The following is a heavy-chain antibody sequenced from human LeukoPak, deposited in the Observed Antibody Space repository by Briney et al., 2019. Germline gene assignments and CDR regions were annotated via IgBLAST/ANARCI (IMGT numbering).Heavy chain of an antibody. J-gene: IGHJ6*03. CDR2: IIPIFGTT. D-gene: IGHD1/OR15-1a*01. CDR3: ARSRKQYYYYYMDV. Sequence: SVKVSCKASGDTFINYALSWVRQAPGQGLEWMGGIIPIFGTTNYAQKFQGRVTITTDESTSTAHMELSSLRSEDTAVYFCARSRKQYYYYYMDVWGKGTTVTVSS. V-gene: IGHV1-69*05. CDR1: GDTFINYA.